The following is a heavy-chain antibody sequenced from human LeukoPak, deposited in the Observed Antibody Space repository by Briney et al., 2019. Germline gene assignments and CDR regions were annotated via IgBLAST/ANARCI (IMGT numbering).Heavy chain of an antibody. D-gene: IGHD3-10*01. J-gene: IGHJ4*02. CDR2: INHSGST. V-gene: IGHV4-34*01. CDR1: GGSFSGYY. Sequence: SETLSLTCAVYGGSFSGYYWSWIRRPPGKGLEWIGEINHSGSTNYNPSLKSRVTISEDTSKNQFSLKLSSVTAADTAVYYCARGRTMVRGVRAYYFDYWGQGTLVTVSS. CDR3: ARGRTMVRGVRAYYFDY.